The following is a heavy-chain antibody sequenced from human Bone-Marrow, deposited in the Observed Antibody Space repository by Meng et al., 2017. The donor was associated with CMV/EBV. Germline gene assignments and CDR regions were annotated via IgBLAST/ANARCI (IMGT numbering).Heavy chain of an antibody. D-gene: IGHD3-3*01. CDR3: ARGDDFWSGYLSSLALDY. V-gene: IGHV4-59*01. Sequence: GSLRLSCTVSGGSISSYYWSWIRQPPGKGLEWIGYIYYSGSTNYNPSLKSRVTISVDTSKNQFSLKLSPVTAADTAVYYCARGDDFWSGYLSSLALDYWGQGTLVTVSS. CDR1: GGSISSYY. CDR2: IYYSGST. J-gene: IGHJ4*02.